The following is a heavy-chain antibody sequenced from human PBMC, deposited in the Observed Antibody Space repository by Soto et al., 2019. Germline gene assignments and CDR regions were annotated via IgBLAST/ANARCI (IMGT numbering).Heavy chain of an antibody. Sequence: SETLSLTCTVSGGSISSGSYYWDWIRQPPGKGLEWIGSINHSGSTNYNPSLKSRVTISVDTSKNQFSLRLSSVTAADTAVYYCARFGIAVAGAFDYWGQGTLVTVSS. CDR2: INHSGST. V-gene: IGHV4-39*07. J-gene: IGHJ4*02. D-gene: IGHD6-19*01. CDR1: GGSISSGSYY. CDR3: ARFGIAVAGAFDY.